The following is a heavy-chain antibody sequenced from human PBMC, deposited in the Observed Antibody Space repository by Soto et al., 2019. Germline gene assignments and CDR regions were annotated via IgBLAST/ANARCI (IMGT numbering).Heavy chain of an antibody. CDR2: MNPNSGNT. CDR1: GYTFTSYD. V-gene: IGHV1-8*01. Sequence: ASVKVSCKASGYTFTSYDINWVRQATGQGLEWMGWMNPNSGNTGYAQKFQGRVTMTRNTSISTAYMELSSLRSEDTAVYYCARLDGYSCYDSYYYYYYYMDVWGKGTTVTVSS. CDR3: ARLDGYSCYDSYYYYYYYMDV. J-gene: IGHJ6*03. D-gene: IGHD5-12*01.